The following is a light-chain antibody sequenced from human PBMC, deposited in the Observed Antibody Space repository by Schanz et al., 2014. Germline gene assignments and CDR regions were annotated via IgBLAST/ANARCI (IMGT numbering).Light chain of an antibody. CDR2: EGS. CDR3: SSSTSTSTPVV. J-gene: IGLJ2*01. Sequence: QSALTQPASVSGSPGQSITISCTGTSSDVGNYNLVSWYQQHPGKAPKLMIYEGSRRPSGVPDRFSGSKSGNTASLTIFGLQAEDEADYYCSSSTSTSTPVVFGGGTKLTVL. V-gene: IGLV2-14*02. CDR1: SSDVGNYNL.